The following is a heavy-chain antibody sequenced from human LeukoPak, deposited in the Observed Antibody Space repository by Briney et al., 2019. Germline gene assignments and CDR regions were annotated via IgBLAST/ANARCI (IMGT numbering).Heavy chain of an antibody. D-gene: IGHD6-13*01. V-gene: IGHV4-31*03. Sequence: PSQTLSLTCTVSGGSISSGGYYWSWIRQHPGKGLEWIGYIYYSGSTNYNPSLKSRVTISVDTSKNQFSLKLSSVTAADTAVYYCARGRSKQQLAFKRGYYFDYWGQGTLVTVSS. CDR3: ARGRSKQQLAFKRGYYFDY. CDR2: IYYSGST. CDR1: GGSISSGGYY. J-gene: IGHJ4*02.